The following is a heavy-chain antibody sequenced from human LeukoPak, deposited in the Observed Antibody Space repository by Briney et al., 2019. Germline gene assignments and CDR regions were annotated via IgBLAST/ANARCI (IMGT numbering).Heavy chain of an antibody. CDR3: ASGYYGLDV. CDR2: IYYSGST. J-gene: IGHJ6*04. V-gene: IGHV4-28*01. D-gene: IGHD6-13*01. Sequence: SDTLSLTCAVSGYSISSTNWWGWIRPPPGKGLEWIGYIYYSGSTYYNPSLKSRVTISVDTSKNQFSLKLSSVTAADTAVYYCASGYYGLDVWGRGTTVTVSS. CDR1: GYSISSTNW.